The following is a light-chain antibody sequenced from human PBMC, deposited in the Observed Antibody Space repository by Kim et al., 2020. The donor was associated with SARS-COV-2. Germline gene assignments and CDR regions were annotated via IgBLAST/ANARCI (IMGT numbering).Light chain of an antibody. CDR1: ALPEKQ. J-gene: IGLJ1*01. CDR3: QSADGSGTYV. CDR2: KDS. V-gene: IGLV3-25*03. Sequence: VSAGQTARITCSGDALPEKQTYWYQQKTGQAPLLVIYKDSERPSGIPGRFSGSSSGTTVTLTISGVQAEDDADYYCQSADGSGTYVFGTGTKVTVL.